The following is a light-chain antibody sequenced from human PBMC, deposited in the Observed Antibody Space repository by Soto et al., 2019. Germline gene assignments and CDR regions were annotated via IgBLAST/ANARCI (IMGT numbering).Light chain of an antibody. CDR3: SSYMSTSRYV. CDR1: SSDVGKYDR. CDR2: EVI. J-gene: IGLJ1*01. V-gene: IGLV2-18*02. Sequence: QSALTXPPSVSGSPGQSVTISCTGTSSDVGKYDRVSWYQQPPGTAPKLIIYEVINRPSGVPARFSGSKSGNTASLTISGLQAEDEADYYCSSYMSTSRYVFGAGTKATVL.